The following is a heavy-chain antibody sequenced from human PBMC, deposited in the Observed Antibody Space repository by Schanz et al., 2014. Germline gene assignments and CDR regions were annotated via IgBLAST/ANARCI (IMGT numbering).Heavy chain of an antibody. CDR2: INPKTWNP. CDR3: ARGYSGYSHFDY. Sequence: QVPLVQSGAEVKKPGSSVKVSCKASGGTFSSFAIFWVRQAPGQGLEWMGWINPKTWNPTYAQGFTGRFVYTLDASVTTAYLEISSLKAEDTAVYYCARGYSGYSHFDYWGQGALVTVSS. D-gene: IGHD5-12*01. CDR1: GGTFSSFA. J-gene: IGHJ4*02. V-gene: IGHV7-4-1*02.